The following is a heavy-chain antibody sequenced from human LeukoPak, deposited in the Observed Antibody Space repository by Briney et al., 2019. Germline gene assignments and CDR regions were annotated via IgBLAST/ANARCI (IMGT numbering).Heavy chain of an antibody. J-gene: IGHJ4*02. D-gene: IGHD3-22*01. CDR1: GYTFTGYY. V-gene: IGHV1-2*02. Sequence: ASVKVSCKASGYTFTGYYMHWVRQAPGQGLEWMGWINPNSGGTNYAQKFQGRVTMTRDTSISTAYMELSRLRSDDTAVYYCARGARDSSGSRGLDYWGQGTLVTVSS. CDR2: INPNSGGT. CDR3: ARGARDSSGSRGLDY.